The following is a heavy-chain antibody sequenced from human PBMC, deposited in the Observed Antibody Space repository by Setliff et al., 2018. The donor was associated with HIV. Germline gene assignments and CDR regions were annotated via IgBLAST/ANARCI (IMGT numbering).Heavy chain of an antibody. J-gene: IGHJ4*02. D-gene: IGHD6-19*01. Sequence: GGSLRLSCAASGYTFSSYWMAWVRQCPGKGLEWVANIQQHGSEIHYVASVEGRFTISRDNAKNSLYLQMNSLRAEDTAVYYCANMQWASNAWYSFDYWGQGALVTASS. CDR1: GYTFSSYW. CDR2: IQQHGSEI. V-gene: IGHV3-7*05. CDR3: ANMQWASNAWYSFDY.